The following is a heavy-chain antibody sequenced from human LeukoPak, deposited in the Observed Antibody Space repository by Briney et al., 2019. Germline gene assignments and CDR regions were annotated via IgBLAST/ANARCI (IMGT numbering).Heavy chain of an antibody. D-gene: IGHD3-10*01. V-gene: IGHV3-7*01. CDR3: ARDWSGDDYYYYGMDV. Sequence: PGGSLRLSCAASGFTFSSYAMSWVRQAPGKGLEWVANIKQDGSEKYYVDSVKGRFTISRDNAKNSLYLQMNSLRAEDTAVYYCARDWSGDDYYYYGMDVWGQGTTVTVSS. CDR1: GFTFSSYA. J-gene: IGHJ6*02. CDR2: IKQDGSEK.